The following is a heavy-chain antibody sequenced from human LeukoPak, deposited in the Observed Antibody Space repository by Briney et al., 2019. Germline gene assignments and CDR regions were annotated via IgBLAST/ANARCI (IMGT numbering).Heavy chain of an antibody. J-gene: IGHJ4*02. CDR2: IIPILGIA. Sequence: SVNVSCKTSGYTFTGSYMHSVRQAPGHGLEWMGRIIPILGIAKYAQKFPGRVTITADKSTRTAYMELSSLRSEDTAVYYCAREQDSSGYSRRFDYWGQGTLVTVSS. CDR1: GYTFTGSY. CDR3: AREQDSSGYSRRFDY. D-gene: IGHD3-22*01. V-gene: IGHV1-69*04.